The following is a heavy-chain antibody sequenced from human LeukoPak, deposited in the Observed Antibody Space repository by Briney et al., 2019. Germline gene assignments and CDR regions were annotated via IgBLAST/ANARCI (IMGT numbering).Heavy chain of an antibody. V-gene: IGHV3-30-3*01. J-gene: IGHJ6*03. D-gene: IGHD3-22*01. Sequence: GRSLRLSCAASGFTFSSYAMHWVRQAPGKGLEWVAVISYDGSNKYYADSVKGRFTISRDNSKNTLYLQMNSLRAEDTAVYYCAKDGYSSAYYYAPHSYYYMDVWGKGTTVTVSS. CDR1: GFTFSSYA. CDR3: AKDGYSSAYYYAPHSYYYMDV. CDR2: ISYDGSNK.